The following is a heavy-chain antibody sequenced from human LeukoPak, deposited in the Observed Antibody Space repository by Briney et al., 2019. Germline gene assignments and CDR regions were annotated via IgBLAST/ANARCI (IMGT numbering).Heavy chain of an antibody. Sequence: SETLSLTCTVSGGSISSYYWSWIRQPPGKGLEWIGSIYYSGSTYYNPSLKSRVTISVDTSKNQSSLKLSSVTAADTAVYYCARVRQQWHAQFDYWGQGTLVTVSS. CDR3: ARVRQQWHAQFDY. CDR1: GGSISSYY. D-gene: IGHD6-19*01. J-gene: IGHJ4*02. CDR2: IYYSGST. V-gene: IGHV4-59*05.